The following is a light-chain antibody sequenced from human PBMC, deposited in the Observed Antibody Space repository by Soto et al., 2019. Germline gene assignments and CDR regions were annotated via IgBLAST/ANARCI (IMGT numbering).Light chain of an antibody. CDR1: SSDVGGYNY. CDR2: DVS. CDR3: CSYAGSYTFVV. J-gene: IGLJ2*01. Sequence: QSVLTQPRSVSGSPGQSVTISCTGTSSDVGGYNYVSWYQQHPGKAPKLMIYDVSKRPSGVPDRFSGSNSGNTASLTISGLQAEDEADYYCCSYAGSYTFVVFGGGTKLTV. V-gene: IGLV2-11*01.